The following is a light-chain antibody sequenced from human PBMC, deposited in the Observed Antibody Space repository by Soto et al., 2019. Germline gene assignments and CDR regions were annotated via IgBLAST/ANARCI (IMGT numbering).Light chain of an antibody. CDR2: SNN. CDR1: SSNIGSNY. J-gene: IGLJ1*01. Sequence: QSVVTQPPSASGTAGQRVTISCSGSSSNIGSNYVYWYHQLPGTAPKLLIYSNNQRPSGVPDRFSGSKSGTSASLSISGLRSEDEADYYCAGWDDSLRGYVFATGTKLTVL. V-gene: IGLV1-47*02. CDR3: AGWDDSLRGYV.